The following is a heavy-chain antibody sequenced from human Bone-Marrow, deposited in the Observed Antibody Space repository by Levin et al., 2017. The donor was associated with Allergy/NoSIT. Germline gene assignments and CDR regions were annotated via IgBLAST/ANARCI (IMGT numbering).Heavy chain of an antibody. D-gene: IGHD3-22*01. CDR1: GFTFSSSS. J-gene: IGHJ4*02. CDR3: AADLYSGYNSPDF. Sequence: SVKVSCQASGFTFSSSSVQWVRQARGQRLEWIGWIVVGTEKADYAQKFQERVSITRDRSANTVYMELTSLTSEDTAVYYCAADLYSGYNSPDFWGQGTLVIVSP. CDR2: IVVGTEKA. V-gene: IGHV1-58*01.